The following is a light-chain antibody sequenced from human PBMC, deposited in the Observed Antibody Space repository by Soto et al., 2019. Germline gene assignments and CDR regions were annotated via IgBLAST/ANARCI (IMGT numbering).Light chain of an antibody. V-gene: IGLV2-14*03. CDR3: SSFRASAHVV. J-gene: IGLJ2*01. CDR2: DVS. CDR1: SSDVGGYNL. Sequence: QAVVSQPASVSGSPGQSITISCTGTSSDVGGYNLVSWYQQHPGKAPKLMIYDVSNRPSGVSNRFSGSKSGNTASLTISGLQAEDEAAYYCSSFRASAHVVFGGGTKLTVL.